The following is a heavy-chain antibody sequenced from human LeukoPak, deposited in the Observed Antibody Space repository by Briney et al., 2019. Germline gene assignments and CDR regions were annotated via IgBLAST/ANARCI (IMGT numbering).Heavy chain of an antibody. Sequence: SQTLSLTCTVSGGSISSGNYFWSWIRQPAGKGLEWIGRIYTSGSTNYNPSLKSRVTISVDTSKNQFSLKLSSMAAADTAVYYCASFIRYFDYWGQGTLVTVSS. D-gene: IGHD3-9*01. CDR3: ASFIRYFDY. V-gene: IGHV4-61*02. CDR2: IYTSGST. J-gene: IGHJ4*02. CDR1: GGSISSGNYF.